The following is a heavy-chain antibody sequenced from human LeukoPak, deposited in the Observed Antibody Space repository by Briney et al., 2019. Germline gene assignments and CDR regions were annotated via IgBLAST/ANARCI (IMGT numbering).Heavy chain of an antibody. V-gene: IGHV3-74*03. CDR2: ISPDGNSA. CDR1: GFTFNRYW. CDR3: VSLDGVYYYHMDV. Sequence: GGSLRLSCAASGFTFNRYWMHWVRQAPGKGLVWVSRISPDGNSATYADSVKGRFTISRDNAKDTLYLQMNSLRAEDSAVYYCVSLDGVYYYHMDVWGQGTTVIVSS. D-gene: IGHD3/OR15-3a*01. J-gene: IGHJ6*02.